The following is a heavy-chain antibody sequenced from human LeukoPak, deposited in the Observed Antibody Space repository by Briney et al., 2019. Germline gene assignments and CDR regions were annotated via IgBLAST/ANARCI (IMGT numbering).Heavy chain of an antibody. CDR3: AREGGSYYGDY. CDR1: GDSISSGDYY. D-gene: IGHD1-26*01. J-gene: IGHJ4*02. CDR2: ISSSGST. V-gene: IGHV4-61*02. Sequence: SQTLSLTCTVSGDSISSGDYYWSWIRQPAGKGLEWIGRISSSGSTNYNPSLKSRVTISVDTSKNQFSLKLSSVTAADTAVYYCAREGGSYYGDYWGQGTLVTVSS.